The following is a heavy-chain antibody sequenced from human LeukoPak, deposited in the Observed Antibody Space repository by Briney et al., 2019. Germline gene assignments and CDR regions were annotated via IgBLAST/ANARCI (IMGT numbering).Heavy chain of an antibody. CDR3: AKDPGVVVVAATGLDY. D-gene: IGHD2-15*01. CDR2: ISYDGSNK. V-gene: IGHV3-30*18. CDR1: GFTFSSYG. Sequence: GGPLRLSCAASGFTFSSYGMHWVRQAPGKGLVWVAVISYDGSNKYYADSVKGRFTISRDNSKNTLYLQMNSLRAEDTAVYYGAKDPGVVVVAATGLDYWGQGTLVTVSS. J-gene: IGHJ4*02.